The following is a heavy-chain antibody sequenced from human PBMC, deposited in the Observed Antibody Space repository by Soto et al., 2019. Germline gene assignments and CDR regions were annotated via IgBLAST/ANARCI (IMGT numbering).Heavy chain of an antibody. CDR2: ISYDGSNK. V-gene: IGHV3-30-3*01. Sequence: LSLTCAASGFTFSSYAMHWVRQAPGKGLEWVAVISYDGSNKYYADSVKGRFTISRDNSKNTLYLQMNSLRAEDTAVYYCARDRHAYSSSWYRWFDPWGQGTLVTVSS. J-gene: IGHJ5*02. CDR3: ARDRHAYSSSWYRWFDP. CDR1: GFTFSSYA. D-gene: IGHD6-13*01.